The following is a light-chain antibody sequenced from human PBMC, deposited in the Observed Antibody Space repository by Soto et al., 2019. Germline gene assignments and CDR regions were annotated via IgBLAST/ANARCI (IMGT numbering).Light chain of an antibody. V-gene: IGKV1-5*03. J-gene: IGKJ4*01. CDR1: QTISSW. CDR2: KAS. Sequence: DIQMTQSPSTLCGSVGDRVTITCRASQTISSWLAWYQQKPGKAPKLLIYKASTLKSGVPSRFSGSGSGTEFTLTISSLQPEDFAVYYCQQYGSSPLTFGGGTKVDI. CDR3: QQYGSSPLT.